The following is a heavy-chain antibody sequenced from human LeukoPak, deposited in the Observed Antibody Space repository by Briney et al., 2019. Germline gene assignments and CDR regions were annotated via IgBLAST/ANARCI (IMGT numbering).Heavy chain of an antibody. J-gene: IGHJ3*02. CDR2: IKEDGSKK. CDR1: GFTLSSYW. Sequence: GGSLRLSRGASGFTLSSYWMTWVRQAPGKGLEWVANIKEDGSKKYYVESVRGRFTISRDNAENSLYLQMNSLRAEDTAVYCARDSRSCRSSDCRGDAFDIWGQGTMVTVSS. V-gene: IGHV3-7*01. D-gene: IGHD6-25*01. CDR3: ARDSRSCRSSDCRGDAFDI.